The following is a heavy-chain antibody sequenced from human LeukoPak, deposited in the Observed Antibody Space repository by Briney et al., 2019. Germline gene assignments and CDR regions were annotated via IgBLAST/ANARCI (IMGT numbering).Heavy chain of an antibody. J-gene: IGHJ3*02. V-gene: IGHV1-69*04. Sequence: ASVKVSCKASGGTFSSYAISWVRQAPGQGLEWMGRIIPILGIANYAQKFQGRVTITADKSTSTAYMELSSLRSEDTAVYYCASNYDSSGYDAFDIWGQGTMVTVSS. CDR1: GGTFSSYA. CDR3: ASNYDSSGYDAFDI. D-gene: IGHD3-22*01. CDR2: IIPILGIA.